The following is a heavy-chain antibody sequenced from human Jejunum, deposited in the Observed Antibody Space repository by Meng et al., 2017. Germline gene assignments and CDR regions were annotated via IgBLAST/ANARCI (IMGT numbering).Heavy chain of an antibody. D-gene: IGHD6-13*01. J-gene: IGHJ4*02. Sequence: SQTLPLTCAISGDSVSSNSAAWNWIRQSPSRGLEWLGRTYYRSKWYIDYAASVKGRITINPDASKNQFSLLLSSVTPEDTAVYYCARVRDTSSWYLNDWGQGTLVTVSS. CDR3: ARVRDTSSWYLND. V-gene: IGHV6-1*01. CDR1: GDSVSSNSAA. CDR2: TYYRSKWYI.